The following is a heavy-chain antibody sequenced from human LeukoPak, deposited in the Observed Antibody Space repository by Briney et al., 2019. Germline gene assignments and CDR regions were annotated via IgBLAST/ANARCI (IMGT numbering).Heavy chain of an antibody. CDR1: GFTFSIYG. Sequence: GGSLRLSCEASGFTFSIYGMHWVRQAPGKGLEWVAVVSYDGTNKFYADSVKGRFTISRDSSKNTLYLQMNSLRAEDTAVYYCASYAFDIWGQGTMVTVSS. V-gene: IGHV3-30*03. J-gene: IGHJ3*02. CDR2: VSYDGTNK. CDR3: ASYAFDI.